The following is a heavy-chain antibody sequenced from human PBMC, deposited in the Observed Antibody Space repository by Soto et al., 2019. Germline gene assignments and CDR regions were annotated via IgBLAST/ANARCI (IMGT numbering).Heavy chain of an antibody. Sequence: GGSLRLSCAASGFTVSNNYMSWVRQAPGKGLEWVSVIYSGGSTYYADSVKGRFTISRHNSKNTLYLQMNSLRAEDTAVYYCARATLYCSSTSCRPDKYYMDVWGKGTTVTVSS. J-gene: IGHJ6*03. CDR3: ARATLYCSSTSCRPDKYYMDV. CDR2: IYSGGST. V-gene: IGHV3-53*04. D-gene: IGHD2-2*01. CDR1: GFTVSNNY.